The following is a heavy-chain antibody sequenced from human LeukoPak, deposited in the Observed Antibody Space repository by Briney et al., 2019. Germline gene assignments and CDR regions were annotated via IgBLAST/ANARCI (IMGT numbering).Heavy chain of an antibody. CDR2: IYYSGST. D-gene: IGHD1-1*01. CDR1: GSSISSGGYY. J-gene: IGHJ6*02. V-gene: IGHV4-31*03. CDR3: AREWYTSPEYYYGMDV. Sequence: PSQTLSLTCTVSGSSISSGGYYWSWIRQHPGKGLEWIGYIYYSGSTYYNPSPKSRVTISVDTSKNQFSLKLSSVTAADTAVYYCAREWYTSPEYYYGMDVWGQGTTVTVSS.